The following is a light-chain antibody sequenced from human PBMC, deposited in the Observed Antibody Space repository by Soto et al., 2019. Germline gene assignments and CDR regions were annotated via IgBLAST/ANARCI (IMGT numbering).Light chain of an antibody. CDR1: QIVDSTY. CDR3: QRYGTSPPT. Sequence: DIVLTQSPGSLSSSPGERATLSCRASQIVDSTYLAWYQQKPGQAPRLLIYDTSTRATGIPARFSGSGSGTEFTLTISSLQSEDFAVYFCQRYGTSPPTCGQGTKVDI. J-gene: IGKJ1*01. V-gene: IGKV3-20*01. CDR2: DTS.